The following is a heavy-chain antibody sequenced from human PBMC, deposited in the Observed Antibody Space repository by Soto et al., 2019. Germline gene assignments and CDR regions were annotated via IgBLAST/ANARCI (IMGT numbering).Heavy chain of an antibody. CDR3: ARHTPAISISDH. V-gene: IGHV4-39*01. CDR1: GGSISSSSYY. J-gene: IGHJ4*02. CDR2: IYYSGST. D-gene: IGHD2-15*01. Sequence: QLHLQESGPGLVKPSETLSPTCTVSGGSISSSSYYWGWIRQPPGKGLEWIGGIYYSGSTYYNPSLKSRVTISVDTSKNQFSLKLSSVTAADTAVYYCARHTPAISISDHWGQGTLVTVSS.